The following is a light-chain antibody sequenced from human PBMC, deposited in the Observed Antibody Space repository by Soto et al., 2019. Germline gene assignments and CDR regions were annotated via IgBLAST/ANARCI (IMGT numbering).Light chain of an antibody. Sequence: QSALTQPASVSGSPGQSITISCTGTSSDVGTYNFVSWYQQRPGKAPTLMIFEGDQRPSGVSFRFSGSKSGNTASLTISGLQAEDEADYFCCSYAGSSTYVFGTGTKVTVL. CDR3: CSYAGSSTYV. J-gene: IGLJ1*01. CDR1: SSDVGTYNF. V-gene: IGLV2-23*01. CDR2: EGD.